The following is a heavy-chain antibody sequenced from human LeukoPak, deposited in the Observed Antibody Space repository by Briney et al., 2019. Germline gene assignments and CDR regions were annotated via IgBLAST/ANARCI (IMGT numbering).Heavy chain of an antibody. CDR1: GFTFSSYW. CDR2: INQDGSER. CDR3: ARVRSSSSLSIYYYYYMDV. V-gene: IGHV3-7*01. D-gene: IGHD6-6*01. J-gene: IGHJ6*03. Sequence: GGSLRLSCAASGFTFSSYWMSWVRQAPGKGLEWVANINQDGSERYYVDSVRGRFTISRDNAKNSLYLLVNTLRAEDTAVYYCARVRSSSSLSIYYYYYMDVWGKGTTVTVS.